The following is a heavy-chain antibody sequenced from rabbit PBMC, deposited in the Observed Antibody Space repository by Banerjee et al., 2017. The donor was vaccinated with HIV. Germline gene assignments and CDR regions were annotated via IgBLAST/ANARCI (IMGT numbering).Heavy chain of an antibody. Sequence: QEQLEESGGDLVKPEGSLTLTCTASGFSFSSDYDMCWVRQAPGKGLEWIGCIVPGSSGGTYYASWAKGRFTIFKTSSTTVTLQMTTLTAADTATYFCARWGPGGYGFNSWGQGTLVTVS. CDR3: ARWGPGGYGFNS. V-gene: IGHV1S45*01. CDR1: GFSFSSDYD. CDR2: IVPGSSGGT. D-gene: IGHD3-1*01. J-gene: IGHJ3*01.